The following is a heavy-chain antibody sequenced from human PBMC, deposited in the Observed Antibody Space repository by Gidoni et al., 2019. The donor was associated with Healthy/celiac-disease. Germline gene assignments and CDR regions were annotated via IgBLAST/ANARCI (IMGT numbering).Heavy chain of an antibody. V-gene: IGHV3-23*01. Sequence: EVQLLESGGGLVQHGGSLRLSCAASGFTFGGYAMGWVRTAQGKGLEWVSAISGSGGSTYYADSVKGRFTISRDNSKNTLYLQMNSLRAEDTAVYYCAKVLDIVVVPAAIDYWGQGTLVTVSS. D-gene: IGHD2-2*01. CDR2: ISGSGGST. CDR3: AKVLDIVVVPAAIDY. CDR1: GFTFGGYA. J-gene: IGHJ4*02.